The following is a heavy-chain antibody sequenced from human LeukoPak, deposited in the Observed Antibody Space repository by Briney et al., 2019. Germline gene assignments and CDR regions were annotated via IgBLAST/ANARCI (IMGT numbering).Heavy chain of an antibody. J-gene: IGHJ5*02. Sequence: SETLSPTCTVSGGSISSYYWSWIRQPPGKGLEWIGYIYYSGSTNYNPSLKSRVTISVDTSKNQFSLKLSSVTAADTAVYYCARRNYYYGSNWFDPWGQGTLVTVSS. V-gene: IGHV4-59*08. CDR1: GGSISSYY. D-gene: IGHD3-10*01. CDR3: ARRNYYYGSNWFDP. CDR2: IYYSGST.